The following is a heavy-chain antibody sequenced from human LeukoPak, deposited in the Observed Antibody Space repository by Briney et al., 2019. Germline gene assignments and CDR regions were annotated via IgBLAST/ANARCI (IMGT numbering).Heavy chain of an antibody. Sequence: ASVKVSCKASGYTFTSYDINWVRQATGQGLEWMGWMNPNSGNTGYAQKFQGRVTMTRNTSISTAYMELSSLRSEDTAVYYCARGPDYCSSTSCYPEEIEYYFDYWGQGTLVTVSS. V-gene: IGHV1-8*01. D-gene: IGHD2-2*01. J-gene: IGHJ4*02. CDR2: MNPNSGNT. CDR1: GYTFTSYD. CDR3: ARGPDYCSSTSCYPEEIEYYFDY.